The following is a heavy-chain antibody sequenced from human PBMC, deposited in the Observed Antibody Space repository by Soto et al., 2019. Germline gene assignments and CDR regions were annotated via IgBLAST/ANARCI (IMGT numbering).Heavy chain of an antibody. J-gene: IGHJ4*02. Sequence: VQLVESGGGVVQPGRSLRLSCAASGFTFSDYAMHWVRQAPGKGLEWVAVVSHDGRNTHYSDSVKGRFTISRDSTKHTVSLEMTSLRAEDTAVSYCAKGGRQWLVTSDFHYWGQGALVTVSS. V-gene: IGHV3-30*18. CDR2: VSHDGRNT. CDR3: AKGGRQWLVTSDFHY. CDR1: GFTFSDYA. D-gene: IGHD6-19*01.